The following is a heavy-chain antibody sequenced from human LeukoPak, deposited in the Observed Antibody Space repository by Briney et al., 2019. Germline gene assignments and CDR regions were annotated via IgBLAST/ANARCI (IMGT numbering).Heavy chain of an antibody. CDR3: ARHKPTGSYPLEV. J-gene: IGHJ4*02. CDR1: GDSISSYY. Sequence: NPSETLSLTCTVSGDSISSYYWSWLRQPPGKGLDWIGHVYYSGRTTYNPSLRSRLTISVDTSTSQLSLKLSSVTAADTAVYYCARHKPTGSYPLEVWGQGTLVTVSS. V-gene: IGHV4-59*08. CDR2: VYYSGRT. D-gene: IGHD3-10*01.